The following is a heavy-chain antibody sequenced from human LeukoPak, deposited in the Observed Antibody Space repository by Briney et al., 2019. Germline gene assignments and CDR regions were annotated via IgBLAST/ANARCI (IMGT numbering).Heavy chain of an antibody. V-gene: IGHV4-31*03. CDR1: GVSISSGGYY. J-gene: IGHJ4*02. D-gene: IGHD2-15*01. Sequence: SETLSLTCTVSGVSISSGGYYWSWIRQHPGKGLEWIGYIYYSGGTYYNPSLKSRVTISVDTSKNQFSLKLSSVTAADTAVYYCASYCSGGSCRIDYWGQGTLVTVSS. CDR2: IYYSGGT. CDR3: ASYCSGGSCRIDY.